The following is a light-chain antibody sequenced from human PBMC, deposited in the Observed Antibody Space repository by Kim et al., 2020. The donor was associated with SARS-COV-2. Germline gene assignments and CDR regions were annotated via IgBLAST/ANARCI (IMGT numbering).Light chain of an antibody. CDR1: QSISNN. CDR2: DAS. Sequence: DIVMTQSPATLSVSPGERATLSCRASQSISNNLAWYQQKPGQAPRLLIYDASTRATGIPARFSGSGSGAEFTLTISRLQSEDFAVYYCQHYNGWPPMFSFGQGTKLEI. CDR3: QHYNGWPPMFS. V-gene: IGKV3-15*01. J-gene: IGKJ2*03.